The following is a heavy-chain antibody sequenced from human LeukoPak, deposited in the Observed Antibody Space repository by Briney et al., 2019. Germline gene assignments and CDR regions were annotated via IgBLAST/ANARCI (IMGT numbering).Heavy chain of an antibody. CDR1: GFTFSSYA. J-gene: IGHJ4*02. V-gene: IGHV3-23*01. D-gene: IGHD6-19*01. CDR3: AKPYTSAWYYFDY. Sequence: TGGSLRLSCAASGFTFSSYAITWVRQAPGKGLEWVSAVSSNGAKTYYADSVKGRFTISRDSSKNTLYLQMNSLRAEDTAVYYCAKPYTSAWYYFDYWGQGTLVTVSS. CDR2: VSSNGAKT.